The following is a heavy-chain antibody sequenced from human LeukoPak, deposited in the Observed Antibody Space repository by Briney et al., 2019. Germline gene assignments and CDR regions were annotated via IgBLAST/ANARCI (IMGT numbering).Heavy chain of an antibody. CDR1: GFTFSSYW. Sequence: GGSLRLSCAASGFTFSSYWMHWVRQAPGKGLVWVSRINSDGSSTSYADSVKGRFTISRDNAKNTLYLQMNSLRAEDTALYHCARGGLMVYALPTYFDYWGQGTLVTVSS. D-gene: IGHD2-8*01. V-gene: IGHV3-74*01. J-gene: IGHJ4*02. CDR2: INSDGSST. CDR3: ARGGLMVYALPTYFDY.